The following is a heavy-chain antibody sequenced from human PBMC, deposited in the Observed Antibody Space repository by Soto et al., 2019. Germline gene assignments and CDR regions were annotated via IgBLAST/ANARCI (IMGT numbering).Heavy chain of an antibody. D-gene: IGHD3-16*01. CDR3: ATNGGTDPFDY. V-gene: IGHV4-59*08. J-gene: IGHJ4*02. CDR1: GASISTYY. CDR2: IYYSGST. Sequence: SETLSLTCTVSGASISTYYWSWIRQPPGKGLEWIGYIYYSGSTNYNPSLKSRVTISVDTSKNQFSLKLSSVTAADTAVYYCATNGGTDPFDYWGQGTLVTVSS.